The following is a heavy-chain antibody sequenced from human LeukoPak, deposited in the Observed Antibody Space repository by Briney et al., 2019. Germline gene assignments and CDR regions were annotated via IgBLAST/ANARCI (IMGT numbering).Heavy chain of an antibody. D-gene: IGHD5/OR15-5a*01. Sequence: ASVKVSCKASGGTFSSYAISWVRQAPGQGLEWMGGIIPIFGTANYAQKFQGRVTITADESTSTAYMELSSLRSEDTAVYYCARFYDFTPQGFDYWGQGTLVTVSS. CDR3: ARFYDFTPQGFDY. J-gene: IGHJ4*02. V-gene: IGHV1-69*13. CDR2: IIPIFGTA. CDR1: GGTFSSYA.